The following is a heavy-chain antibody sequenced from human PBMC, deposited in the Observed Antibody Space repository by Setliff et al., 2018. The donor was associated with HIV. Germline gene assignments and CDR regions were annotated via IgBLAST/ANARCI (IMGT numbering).Heavy chain of an antibody. Sequence: SVKVSCKASGGTFSSYAISWVRQAPGQGLEWMGGIIPMFDTPNYAQKFQGRVTITADESASTAYMELSSLRSEDTAVYYCARVPASWYTAPFDIWGQGTMVTVSS. D-gene: IGHD6-13*01. J-gene: IGHJ3*02. CDR2: IIPMFDTP. CDR3: ARVPASWYTAPFDI. CDR1: GGTFSSYA. V-gene: IGHV1-69*13.